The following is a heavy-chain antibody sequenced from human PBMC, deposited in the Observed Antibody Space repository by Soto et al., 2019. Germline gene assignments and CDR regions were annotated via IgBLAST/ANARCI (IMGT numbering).Heavy chain of an antibody. V-gene: IGHV3-33*01. CDR3: ARANIVVFYGMDV. CDR2: IWYDGSNE. D-gene: IGHD2-2*01. Sequence: GGSLRLSCAASGFSFSNYGMHWVRQAPGKGLEWVAIIWYDGSNEYYADSVKGRFTISRDNSKTALNLQMNSLRVEDTAVYYCARANIVVFYGMDVWGQGTTVTVSS. CDR1: GFSFSNYG. J-gene: IGHJ6*02.